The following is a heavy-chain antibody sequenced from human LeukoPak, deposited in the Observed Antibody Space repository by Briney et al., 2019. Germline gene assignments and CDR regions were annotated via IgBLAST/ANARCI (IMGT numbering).Heavy chain of an antibody. J-gene: IGHJ4*02. CDR2: IAPSVDTT. CDR1: GFTFTNYL. V-gene: IGHV1-46*01. D-gene: IGHD2-8*02. Sequence: ASVKVSCKSFGFTFTNYLLHWVRQAPGQGLEWVGRIAPSVDTTNYAQKFRGRVTMTRDTSTSTVYMELSSLRSDDTAIYYCVREESGGYFDYWGQGTLVTVSS. CDR3: VREESGGYFDY.